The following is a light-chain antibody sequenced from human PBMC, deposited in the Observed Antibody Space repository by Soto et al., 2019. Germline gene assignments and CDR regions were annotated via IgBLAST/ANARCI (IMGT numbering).Light chain of an antibody. CDR1: SSNIGRNT. CDR2: NNN. CDR3: AAWDDSLNGVV. J-gene: IGLJ2*01. Sequence: QSVLTQPPSASGTPGQRVTISCSGSSSNIGRNTVHWYQQLPGTAPKLLIYNNNQRPSGVPDRFSGSRSGTSASLAISGLQSEDGADYYCAAWDDSLNGVVFGGGTQLTVL. V-gene: IGLV1-44*01.